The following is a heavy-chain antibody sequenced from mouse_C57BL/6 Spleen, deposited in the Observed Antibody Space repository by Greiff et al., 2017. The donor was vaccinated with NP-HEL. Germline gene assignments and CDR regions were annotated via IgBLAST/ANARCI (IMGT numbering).Heavy chain of an antibody. CDR1: GYTFTSYW. D-gene: IGHD1-1*01. CDR3: ARGGSSSYYARDY. CDR2: INPSNGGT. V-gene: IGHV1-53*01. J-gene: IGHJ4*01. Sequence: QVQLQQSGTELVKPGASVKLSCKASGYTFTSYWMHWVKQRPGQGLEWIGNINPSNGGTNYNEKFKSKATLIVDKSSSTAYMQLSSLTFEDSAVYYCARGGSSSYYARDYWGQVTSVTVSS.